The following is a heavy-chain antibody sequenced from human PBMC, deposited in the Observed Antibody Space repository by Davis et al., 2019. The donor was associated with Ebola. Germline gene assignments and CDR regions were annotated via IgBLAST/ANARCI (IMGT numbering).Heavy chain of an antibody. Sequence: GGSLRLSCAASGFMFSSYGMHWVRQAPGKGLEWVAIIWYDGSNTFYANSVKGRFTISRDNSKNTLYLQMNSLRAEDTGVYYCARDFSDGVVVVPAASSIWGKGTTVTVSS. CDR1: GFMFSSYG. J-gene: IGHJ6*04. D-gene: IGHD2-2*01. V-gene: IGHV3-33*01. CDR2: IWYDGSNT. CDR3: ARDFSDGVVVVPAASSI.